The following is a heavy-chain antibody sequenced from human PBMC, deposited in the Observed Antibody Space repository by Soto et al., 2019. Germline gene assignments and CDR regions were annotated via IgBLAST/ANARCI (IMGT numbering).Heavy chain of an antibody. CDR1: GFTFSSYV. D-gene: IGHD1-26*01. J-gene: IGHJ6*02. CDR2: ISYDGSNK. V-gene: IGHV3-30*18. CDR3: AKGRGSYWVYYYYGMDV. Sequence: PGGSLRLSCAASGFTFSSYVMHWVRQSPGKGLEWVAVISYDGSNKYYADSVKGRFTISRDNSKNTLYLQMNSLRAEDTAVYYCAKGRGSYWVYYYYGMDVWGQGTTVTVSS.